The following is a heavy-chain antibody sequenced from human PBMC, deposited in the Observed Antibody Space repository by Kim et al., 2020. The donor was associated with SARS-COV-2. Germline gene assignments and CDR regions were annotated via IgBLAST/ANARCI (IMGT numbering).Heavy chain of an antibody. D-gene: IGHD6-19*01. CDR2: ISGSGGST. CDR3: AAKLNIAVAGTNFDY. V-gene: IGHV3-23*01. Sequence: GGSLRLSCAASGFTFSSYAMSWVCQAPGKGLEWVSAISGSGGSTYYADSVKGRFTISRDNSKNTLYLQMNSLRAEDTAVYYCAAKLNIAVAGTNFDYWGQGTLVTVSS. J-gene: IGHJ4*02. CDR1: GFTFSSYA.